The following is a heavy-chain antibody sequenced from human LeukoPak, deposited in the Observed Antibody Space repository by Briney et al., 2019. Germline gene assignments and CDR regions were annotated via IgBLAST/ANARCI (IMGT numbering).Heavy chain of an antibody. V-gene: IGHV5-51*01. CDR1: GYTFSNYW. CDR2: IYPADSET. Sequence: GESLKISCKVSGYTFSNYWIGWVRQMPGKGLEWVGIIYPADSETRYSPSFQGQVTMSVDKSISTAYLQWSSLKASDTAMYYCARLTASSWSHIDYWGQGTLVTVSS. D-gene: IGHD6-13*01. CDR3: ARLTASSWSHIDY. J-gene: IGHJ4*02.